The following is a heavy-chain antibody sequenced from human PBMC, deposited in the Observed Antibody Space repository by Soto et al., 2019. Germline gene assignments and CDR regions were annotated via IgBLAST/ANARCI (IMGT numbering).Heavy chain of an antibody. V-gene: IGHV3-15*01. CDR1: GFTVTHNL. D-gene: IGHD1-26*01. CDR3: IPDGGTVPHCLYFGD. J-gene: IGHJ1*01. CDR2: IKSKTDGGTT. Sequence: PGGSLRLSWAAAGFTVTHNLMSWVRQAPGKGLEWVGRIKSKTDGGTTDYAAAVKGRFTISRDDSRNTLYLQMNSLKTEDTAVYYPIPDGGTVPHCLYFGDCGRGPLIT.